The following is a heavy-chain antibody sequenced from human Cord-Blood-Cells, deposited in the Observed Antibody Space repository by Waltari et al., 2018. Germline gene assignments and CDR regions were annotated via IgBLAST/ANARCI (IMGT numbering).Heavy chain of an antibody. D-gene: IGHD4-4*01. J-gene: IGHJ4*02. V-gene: IGHV4-34*01. CDR3: ARAGYRDYSKIFDY. CDR1: GGSFSGYY. CDR2: INHSGST. Sequence: QVQLQQWGAGLLTPSETLSLTCAVYGGSFSGYYWSWIRQPPGKGLEWIGEINHSGSTNYNPSLKSRVTISVDTSKNQFSLKLSSVTAADTAVYYCARAGYRDYSKIFDYWGQGTLVTVSS.